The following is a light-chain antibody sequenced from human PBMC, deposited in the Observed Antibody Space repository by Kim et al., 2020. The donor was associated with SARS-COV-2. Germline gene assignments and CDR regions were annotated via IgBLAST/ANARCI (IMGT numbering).Light chain of an antibody. J-gene: IGLJ2*01. CDR3: GTWDSSLSAGVWVV. CDR1: SSNIGNNY. CDR2: DNN. Sequence: VTHSCSGSSSNIGNNYVSWYQQLPGTAPKLLIYDNNKRPSGIPDRFSGSKSGTSATLGITGLQTGDEADYYCGTWDSSLSAGVWVVFGGGTQLTVL. V-gene: IGLV1-51*01.